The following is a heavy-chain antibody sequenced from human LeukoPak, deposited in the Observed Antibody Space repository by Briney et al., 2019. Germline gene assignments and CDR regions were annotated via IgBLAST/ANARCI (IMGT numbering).Heavy chain of an antibody. CDR2: INHNGNVN. V-gene: IGHV3-7*01. CDR3: ARYGSGSYYPYYYGMDV. Sequence: GGSLRLSCAASGFTFSSYWMNWARQAPGKGLEWVASINHNGNVNYYVDSVKGRFTISRDNAKNSLYLQMNSLRAEDTAVYYCARYGSGSYYPYYYGMDVWGQGTTVTVSS. D-gene: IGHD3-10*01. CDR1: GFTFSSYW. J-gene: IGHJ6*02.